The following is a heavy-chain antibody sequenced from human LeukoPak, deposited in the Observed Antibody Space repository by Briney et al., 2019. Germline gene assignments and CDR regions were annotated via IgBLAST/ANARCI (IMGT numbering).Heavy chain of an antibody. CDR2: ISNDGSKK. CDR1: GFTFSSYG. Sequence: GGSLRLSCAASGFTFSSYGMHWVRQAPGKGLDWVAVISNDGSKKYYADSVKGRFTISRDNSKNTLYLQMKSLRAEDTAVYYCARVQQGGSYYYFYGMDVWGQGTTVTVSS. D-gene: IGHD1-26*01. CDR3: ARVQQGGSYYYFYGMDV. V-gene: IGHV3-30*03. J-gene: IGHJ6*02.